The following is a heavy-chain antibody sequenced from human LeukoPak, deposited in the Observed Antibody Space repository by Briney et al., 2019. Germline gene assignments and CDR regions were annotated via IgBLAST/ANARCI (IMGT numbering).Heavy chain of an antibody. D-gene: IGHD6-13*01. V-gene: IGHV4-38-2*02. J-gene: IGHJ5*02. CDR1: GYSISSGYY. CDR3: ARAYSSSWYFNWFDP. Sequence: SETLSLTCTVSGYSISSGYYWGWIRPPPGKGLEWIGNIYRSGTTYYNPSLNTRVTISVDTSKNQFSLKLSSVTAADTAVYFCARAYSSSWYFNWFDPWGQGTLVTVSS. CDR2: IYRSGTT.